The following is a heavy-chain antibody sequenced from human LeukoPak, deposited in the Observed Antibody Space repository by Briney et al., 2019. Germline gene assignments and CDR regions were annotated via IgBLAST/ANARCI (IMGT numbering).Heavy chain of an antibody. V-gene: IGHV4-59*01. Sequence: SETLSLTCTVSGGSISSYYWSWIRQPPGKGLEWIGYIYYSGSTNYNPSLKSRVTIPVDTSKNQFSLKLSSVTGADTAVYYCARRTGYYDGFDYWGQGTLVTVSS. D-gene: IGHD3/OR15-3a*01. J-gene: IGHJ4*02. CDR3: ARRTGYYDGFDY. CDR2: IYYSGST. CDR1: GGSISSYY.